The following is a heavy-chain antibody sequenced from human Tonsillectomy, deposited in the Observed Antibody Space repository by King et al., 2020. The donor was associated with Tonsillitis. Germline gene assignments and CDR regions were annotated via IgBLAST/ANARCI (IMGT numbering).Heavy chain of an antibody. J-gene: IGHJ5*02. Sequence: QLQESGPGLVKPSETLSLTCTVSGGSISSSSYYWGWIRQPPGKGLEWIGSIYYSGSTYYNPSLKSRVTISVDTSKNQFSPKLSSVTAADTAVYYCARWGYDFWSGYFVQNWFDPWGQGTLVTVSS. CDR2: IYYSGST. V-gene: IGHV4-39*01. D-gene: IGHD3-3*01. CDR3: ARWGYDFWSGYFVQNWFDP. CDR1: GGSISSSSYY.